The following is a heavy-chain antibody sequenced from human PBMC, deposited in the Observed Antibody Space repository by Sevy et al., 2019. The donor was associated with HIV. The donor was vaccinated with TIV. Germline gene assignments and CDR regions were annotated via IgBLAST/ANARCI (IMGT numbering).Heavy chain of an antibody. D-gene: IGHD6-25*01. Sequence: GESLKISCAASGFTFSSYDMSWVRQAPGKGLEWVSVISGSGVSTYYADSVKGRFTISRDNSKNTLYLQLNSLRAEDTAVYYSAKSMGGFDAFDIWGQGTMVTVSS. CDR1: GFTFSSYD. CDR2: ISGSGVST. J-gene: IGHJ3*02. V-gene: IGHV3-23*01. CDR3: AKSMGGFDAFDI.